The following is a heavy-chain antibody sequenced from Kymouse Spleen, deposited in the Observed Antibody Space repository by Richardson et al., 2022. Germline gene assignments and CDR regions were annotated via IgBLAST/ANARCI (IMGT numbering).Heavy chain of an antibody. V-gene: IGHV4-34*01. J-gene: IGHJ5*02. CDR2: INHSGST. Sequence: QVQLQQWGAGLLKPSETLSLTCAVYGGSFSGYYWSWIRQPPGKGLEWIGEINHSGSTNYNPSLKSRVTISVDTSKNQFSLKLSSVTAADTAVYYCARRAGAARLNWFDPWGQGTLVTVSS. CDR3: ARRAGAARLNWFDP. CDR1: GGSFSGYY. D-gene: IGHD6-6*01.